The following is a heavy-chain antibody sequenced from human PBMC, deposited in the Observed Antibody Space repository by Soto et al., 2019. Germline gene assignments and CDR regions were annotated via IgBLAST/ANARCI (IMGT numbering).Heavy chain of an antibody. V-gene: IGHV2-5*02. J-gene: IGHJ4*02. CDR2: IYWDDDK. CDR1: GFSLATSGVG. CDR3: AHRVGLQGNWSGGYFDF. Sequence: SGPTLVNPTQTLTLTCTFSGFSLATSGVGVGWVRQPPGKALERLALIYWDDDKRYSPSLRSRLTVTKDTSRNQVVLTMTNMDPVDTATYYCAHRVGLQGNWSGGYFDFWGQGALVTVSS. D-gene: IGHD1-1*01.